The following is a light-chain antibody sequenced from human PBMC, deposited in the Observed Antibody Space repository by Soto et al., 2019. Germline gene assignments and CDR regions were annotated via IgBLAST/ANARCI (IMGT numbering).Light chain of an antibody. Sequence: IVMTQSPPSLSVSPGEKATLSCRASRSISTNVAWYQQKSGQAPRLLIYSSSTRATGIPTRFSGSGSGTEFTLTISSLQSEDFAIYYRQQYNNWPPITFGGGTKVDIK. CDR1: RSISTN. CDR3: QQYNNWPPIT. V-gene: IGKV3-15*01. CDR2: SSS. J-gene: IGKJ4*01.